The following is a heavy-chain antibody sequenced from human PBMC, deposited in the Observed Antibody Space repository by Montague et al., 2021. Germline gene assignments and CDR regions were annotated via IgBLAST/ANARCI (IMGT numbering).Heavy chain of an antibody. Sequence: SETLSLTCTVSSGSIFRAHWSWVRQPPGKGLEWLGSMFYGGATSNNPSLKSRVTMSIDTSTNQFPLKLSFVTAADTAAYYCAKQDYFVSGTSYKGFDPWGQGILVTVSS. D-gene: IGHD3-10*01. CDR1: SGSIFRAH. CDR2: MFYGGAT. CDR3: AKQDYFVSGTSYKGFDP. J-gene: IGHJ5*02. V-gene: IGHV4-59*08.